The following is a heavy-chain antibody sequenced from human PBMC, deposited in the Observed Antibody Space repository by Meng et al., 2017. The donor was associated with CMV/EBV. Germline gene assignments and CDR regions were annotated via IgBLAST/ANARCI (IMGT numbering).Heavy chain of an antibody. CDR2: ISYDGSNK. Sequence: LSSYAMHWVRQAPGKGLEWVAVISYDGSNKYYADSVKGRFTISRDNSKNTLYLQMNSLRAEDTAVYYCARAPPPYCSSTSSCDNWFDPWGQGTLVTVSS. CDR3: ARAPPPYCSSTSSCDNWFDP. D-gene: IGHD2-2*01. J-gene: IGHJ5*02. CDR1: LSSYA. V-gene: IGHV3-30-3*01.